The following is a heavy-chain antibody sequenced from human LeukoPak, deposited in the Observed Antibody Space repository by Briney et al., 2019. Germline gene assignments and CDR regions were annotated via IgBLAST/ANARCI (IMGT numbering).Heavy chain of an antibody. CDR1: GGTFSSYA. J-gene: IGHJ4*02. V-gene: IGHV1-69*05. D-gene: IGHD4-23*01. CDR2: IIPIFGTA. CDR3: ARATVEGGYFDY. Sequence: SVKVSCKASGGTFSSYAISWVRQAPGQGLEWMGGIIPIFGTANYAQKFQGRVTITTDESTSTAYMELSSLRSEDTAVYYCARATVEGGYFDYWGQGTLVTVSS.